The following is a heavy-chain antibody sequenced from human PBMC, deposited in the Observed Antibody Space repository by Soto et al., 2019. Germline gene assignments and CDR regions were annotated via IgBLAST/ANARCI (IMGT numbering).Heavy chain of an antibody. Sequence: PGGSLRLSCAASGFTFSSYGMHWVRQAPGKGLEWVAVIWYDGSNKYYADSVKGRFTISRDNSKNTLYLQMNSLRAEDTAVYYCAKGRGIVVVPAANGNGMDVWGQGTTVNVSS. CDR1: GFTFSSYG. D-gene: IGHD2-2*01. CDR3: AKGRGIVVVPAANGNGMDV. V-gene: IGHV3-30*02. CDR2: IWYDGSNK. J-gene: IGHJ6*02.